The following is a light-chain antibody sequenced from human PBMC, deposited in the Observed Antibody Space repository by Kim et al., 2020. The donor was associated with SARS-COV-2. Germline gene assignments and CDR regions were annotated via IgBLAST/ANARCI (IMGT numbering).Light chain of an antibody. Sequence: ELTQPPSTSGTPGQRVTISCSGSISNIGSNTVNWYQQVPGTAPKLLIYTNNQRPSGVPDRFSGSKSGTSASLDISGLQSEDEADYYCAVWDDSLNGPVFGGGTKLTVL. CDR3: AVWDDSLNGPV. J-gene: IGLJ3*02. CDR1: ISNIGSNT. V-gene: IGLV1-44*01. CDR2: TNN.